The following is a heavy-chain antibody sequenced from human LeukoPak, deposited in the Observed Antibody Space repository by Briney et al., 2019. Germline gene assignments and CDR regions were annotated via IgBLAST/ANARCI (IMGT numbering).Heavy chain of an antibody. CDR2: IGTAGDT. J-gene: IGHJ4*02. D-gene: IGHD3-22*01. CDR3: ARENDSSGYFDY. V-gene: IGHV3-13*01. CDR1: GFTFSSYD. Sequence: GGSLRLSCAASGFTFSSYDMHWVRQATRKGLEWVSAIGTAGDTYYPGSVKGRFTISRENAKNSLYLQMNSLRAGDTAVYYCARENDSSGYFDYWGQGTLVTVSS.